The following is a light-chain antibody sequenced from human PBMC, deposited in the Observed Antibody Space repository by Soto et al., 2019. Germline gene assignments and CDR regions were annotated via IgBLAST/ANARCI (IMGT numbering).Light chain of an antibody. J-gene: IGKJ5*01. CDR3: QQYNNWPPSIT. V-gene: IGKV3-15*01. CDR2: SAS. CDR1: QSVSSN. Sequence: EIVMTQSPATLSVSPGERATLSCRASQSVSSNLAWYQQKPGQAPRLLIYSASTTATGIPARFSGSGSGTEFTLTISRLQSEDFAVYHCQQYNNWPPSITFGQGTRLEIK.